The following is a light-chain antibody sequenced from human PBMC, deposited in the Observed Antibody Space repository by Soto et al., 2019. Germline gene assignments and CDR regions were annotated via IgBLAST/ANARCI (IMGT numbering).Light chain of an antibody. CDR1: QSVSSN. CDR3: QQHNNWHPLYT. V-gene: IGKV3-15*01. Sequence: EIVMTQSPATLSVSPGERATLSCRASQSVSSNLAWYQQKPGQAPRLLIYGASTRATGIPARFSGSGSGTEFTLTISSLQSEHFAVYYCQQHNNWHPLYTFGQGTKLEIK. CDR2: GAS. J-gene: IGKJ2*01.